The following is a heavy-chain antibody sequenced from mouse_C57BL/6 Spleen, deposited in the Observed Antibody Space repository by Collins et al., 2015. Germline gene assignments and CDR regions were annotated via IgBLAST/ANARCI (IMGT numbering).Heavy chain of an antibody. CDR2: IDPANGNT. D-gene: IGHD2-3*01. J-gene: IGHJ2*01. CDR3: APYDGYQYYFDY. Sequence: EVQLQQSGAELVKPGASVKLSCTASGFNIKDTYMHWVKQRPEQGLEWIGRIDPANGNTKYDPKFQGKATITADTSSNTACLQLSSLTSEDTAVYYCAPYDGYQYYFDYWGQGTTLTVSS. V-gene: IGHV14-3*02. CDR1: GFNIKDTY.